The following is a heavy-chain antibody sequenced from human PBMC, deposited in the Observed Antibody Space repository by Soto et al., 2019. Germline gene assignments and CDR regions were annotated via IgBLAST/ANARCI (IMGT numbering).Heavy chain of an antibody. Sequence: GESLKISCQGSGYSFTNYWIAWVRQMPGKGLEWMGIISPGDSDTRYSPSFQGQVTISADKSINTAYLQWISLKASDTAMYYCARLSQEGYYYYGMDVWGQGTTVTVSS. CDR3: ARLSQEGYYYYGMDV. CDR1: GYSFTNYW. V-gene: IGHV5-51*01. J-gene: IGHJ6*02. CDR2: ISPGDSDT.